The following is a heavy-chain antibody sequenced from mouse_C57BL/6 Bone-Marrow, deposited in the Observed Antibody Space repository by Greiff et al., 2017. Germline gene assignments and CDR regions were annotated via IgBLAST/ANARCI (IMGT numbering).Heavy chain of an antibody. CDR2: IWSGGST. J-gene: IGHJ4*01. Sequence: VQLVESGPGLVQPSQSLSITCTVSGFSLTSYGVHWVRQSPGKGLEWLGVIWSGGSTDYNAAFISRLSISKDNSKSQVFFKMNSLQAVDTAIYYCACYYYGSSHYAMDYWGQGTSVTVSS. CDR1: GFSLTSYG. CDR3: ACYYYGSSHYAMDY. D-gene: IGHD1-1*01. V-gene: IGHV2-2*01.